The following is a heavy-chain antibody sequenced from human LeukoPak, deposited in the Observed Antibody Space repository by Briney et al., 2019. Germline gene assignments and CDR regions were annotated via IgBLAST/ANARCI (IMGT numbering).Heavy chain of an antibody. V-gene: IGHV3-7*01. D-gene: IGHD3-3*01. CDR1: GFTFSSYW. Sequence: GGSLRLSCAASGFTFSSYWMSWVRQAPGKGLEWVANIKQDGSEKYYVDSVKGRFTISRDNAKNSLYLQMNSLRAEDTAVYYCARVKYYDFWSGLVSIFDYWGQGTLVTVSS. J-gene: IGHJ4*02. CDR2: IKQDGSEK. CDR3: ARVKYYDFWSGLVSIFDY.